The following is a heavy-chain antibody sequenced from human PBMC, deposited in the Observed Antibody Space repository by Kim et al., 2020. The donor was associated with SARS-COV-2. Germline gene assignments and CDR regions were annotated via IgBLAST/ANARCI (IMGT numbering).Heavy chain of an antibody. Sequence: ADSVKGGFTISRDNSKNTLYLQMNSLRAEDTAVYYCAKDGYFDYGAYFDYWGQGTLVTVSS. D-gene: IGHD3-9*01. V-gene: IGHV3-23*01. CDR3: AKDGYFDYGAYFDY. J-gene: IGHJ4*02.